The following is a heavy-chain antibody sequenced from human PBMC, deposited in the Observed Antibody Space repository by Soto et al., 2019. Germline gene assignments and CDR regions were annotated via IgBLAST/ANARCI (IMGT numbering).Heavy chain of an antibody. V-gene: IGHV3-23*01. CDR1: GFTSSSYA. D-gene: IGHD2-21*02. CDR2: ISGSGGST. CDR3: AKQNGDGGNSELEY. Sequence: PGGSLRLSCAASGFTSSSYAMSWVRQAPGKGLEWVSAISGSGGSTYYADTMKGRFTISRENPKNTLYAQMKILRAEDHARNYCAKQNGDGGNSELEYWGQGTLVTVSS. J-gene: IGHJ4*02.